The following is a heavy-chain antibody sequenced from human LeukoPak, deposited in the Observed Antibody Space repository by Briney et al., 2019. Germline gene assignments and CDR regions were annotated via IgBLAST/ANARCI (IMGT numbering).Heavy chain of an antibody. CDR3: ARERVLGYCTNGVCYTGGPFDP. D-gene: IGHD2-8*01. CDR1: GYTFTNYG. J-gene: IGHJ5*02. CDR2: ISAYNGNT. Sequence: GASVKVSCKASGYTFTNYGISWVRQAPGQGLEWMGWISAYNGNTNYAQKLQGRVTMTTDTSTSTAYMELRSLRSEDTAVYYCARERVLGYCTNGVCYTGGPFDPWGQGTLVTVSS. V-gene: IGHV1-18*01.